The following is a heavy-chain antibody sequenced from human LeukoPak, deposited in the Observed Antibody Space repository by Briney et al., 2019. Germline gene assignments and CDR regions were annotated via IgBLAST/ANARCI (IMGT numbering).Heavy chain of an antibody. Sequence: SETLSLTCTVSGGSIRNYYWGWIRQPPGKGLEWIGYIHYSGSTDYNPSLKSRVTISVDTSKNQFSLKLSSVTAADTAVYYCARLALQEVGATQTYYLDYWGQGTLVTVSS. J-gene: IGHJ4*02. CDR3: ARLALQEVGATQTYYLDY. V-gene: IGHV4-59*01. D-gene: IGHD1-26*01. CDR1: GGSIRNYY. CDR2: IHYSGST.